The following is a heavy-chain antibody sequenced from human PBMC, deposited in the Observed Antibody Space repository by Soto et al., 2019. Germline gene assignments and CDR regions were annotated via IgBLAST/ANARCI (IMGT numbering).Heavy chain of an antibody. Sequence: GGSLRLSCVASGFNFNYYTMTWVRQAPGKGLEWAASIGVNVGHIFYADSVKGRVTISRDDSRKTLFLQMNSLKVEDRAVYYCAKWQQLKWGQGTLVTVSS. CDR2: IGVNVGHI. D-gene: IGHD6-13*01. J-gene: IGHJ4*02. CDR3: AKWQQLK. CDR1: GFNFNYYT. V-gene: IGHV3-21*01.